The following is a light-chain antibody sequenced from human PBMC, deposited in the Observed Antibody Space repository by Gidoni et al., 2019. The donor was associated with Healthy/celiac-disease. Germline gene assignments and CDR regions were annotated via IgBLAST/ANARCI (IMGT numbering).Light chain of an antibody. Sequence: EIVMTQSPATLSVSPGERATLSCRANQSVSSNLAWYQQKPGQAPRLLIDGASTRATGIPARFSGSGSGTELTLTISSLQSEDFAVYYCQQYNNWPRTFGQGTKVEIK. CDR2: GAS. CDR3: QQYNNWPRT. CDR1: QSVSSN. J-gene: IGKJ1*01. V-gene: IGKV3-15*01.